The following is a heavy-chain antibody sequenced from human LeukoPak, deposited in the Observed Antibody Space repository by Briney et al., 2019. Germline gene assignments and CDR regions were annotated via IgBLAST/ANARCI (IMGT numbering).Heavy chain of an antibody. J-gene: IGHJ5*01. D-gene: IGHD3-10*01. CDR2: ITSAGGTT. V-gene: IGHV3-23*01. Sequence: PGGSLRLSSAASKFTFSIYAMSWVRQAPGKGLEWVSSITSAGGTTWYAGSVKGRFTISRDNSKNTVYLQMNSLRVEDTAVYYCAKDRPNYYGTDGHYYRRDGDSWGQGTLVTVSS. CDR3: AKDRPNYYGTDGHYYRRDGDS. CDR1: KFTFSIYA.